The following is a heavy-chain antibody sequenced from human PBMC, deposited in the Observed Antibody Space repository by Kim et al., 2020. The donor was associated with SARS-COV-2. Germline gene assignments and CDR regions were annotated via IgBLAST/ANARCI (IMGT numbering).Heavy chain of an antibody. Sequence: GGSLRLSCAASGFTFSSYAMHWVRQAPGKGLEWVAVISYDGSNKYYADSVKGRFTISRDNSKNTLYLQMNSLRAEDTAVYYCARGGYCTNGVCYTADFDYWGQGTLVTVSS. D-gene: IGHD2-8*01. J-gene: IGHJ4*02. V-gene: IGHV3-30-3*01. CDR3: ARGGYCTNGVCYTADFDY. CDR2: ISYDGSNK. CDR1: GFTFSSYA.